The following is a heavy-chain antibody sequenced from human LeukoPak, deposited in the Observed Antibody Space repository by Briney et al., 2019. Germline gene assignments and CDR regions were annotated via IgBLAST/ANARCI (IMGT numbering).Heavy chain of an antibody. CDR3: VKALSPYGPSGYYYYYYGMDV. Sequence: PGGSLRLSCTASKFTFSNYAMTWVRQTPGQGLQWVSSISETGGNKYYAESVKGRFTISRENSRNTLYLQMNTLRAEDTALYYCVKALSPYGPSGYYYYYYGMDVWGQGTTVTVSS. CDR1: KFTFSNYA. D-gene: IGHD4-17*01. J-gene: IGHJ6*02. V-gene: IGHV3-23*01. CDR2: ISETGGNK.